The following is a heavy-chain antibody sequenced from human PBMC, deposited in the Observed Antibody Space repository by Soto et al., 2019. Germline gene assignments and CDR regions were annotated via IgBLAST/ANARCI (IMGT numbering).Heavy chain of an antibody. D-gene: IGHD3-22*01. CDR1: GGSISSGDYY. CDR2: IYYSGST. CDR3: ARAPYYYDSSGYYYGKNYFDY. Sequence: SETLSLTCTVSGGSISSGDYYWSWIRQPPGKGLEWIGYIYYSGSTYYNPSLKSRVTISVDTSKNQFSLKLSSVTAADTAVYYCARAPYYYDSSGYYYGKNYFDYWGQGTLVTVSS. V-gene: IGHV4-30-4*01. J-gene: IGHJ4*02.